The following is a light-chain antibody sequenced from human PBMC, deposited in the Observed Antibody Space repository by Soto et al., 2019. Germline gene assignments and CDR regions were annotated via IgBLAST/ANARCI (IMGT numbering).Light chain of an antibody. CDR2: DVS. J-gene: IGLJ3*02. CDR3: SSYTSSIYWV. Sequence: QSALTQPASVSGSPGQSITISCTGTSSDVGGYNYVSWYQQHPGKAPKLMIYDVSNRPSGVSNRFSGSKSGNTASLTISGLQAEDEADYYCSSYTSSIYWVFGGGTKLTVL. V-gene: IGLV2-14*01. CDR1: SSDVGGYNY.